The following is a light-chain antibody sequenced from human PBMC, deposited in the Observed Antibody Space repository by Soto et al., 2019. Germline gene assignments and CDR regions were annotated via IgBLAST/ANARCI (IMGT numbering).Light chain of an antibody. CDR1: SSNIGSNY. J-gene: IGLJ3*02. CDR3: AAWDDSLSASV. V-gene: IGLV1-47*02. CDR2: SNN. Sequence: QSVLTQPPSASGTPGQRVTISCSGSSSNIGSNYVYWYQQLPGTAPKLLLYSNNQRPSGVPDRFSGSKSGTSASLAISGLRSEDEAEYYCAAWDDSLSASVFGGGTKLTVL.